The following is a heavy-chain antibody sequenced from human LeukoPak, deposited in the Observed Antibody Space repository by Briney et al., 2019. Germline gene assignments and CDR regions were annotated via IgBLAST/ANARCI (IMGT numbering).Heavy chain of an antibody. D-gene: IGHD6-19*01. Sequence: GGSLRLSCGASGFTFRTYSMTWVRQGPGKGLEWVSSIYPSGDSTFYADSVKGRFTISRDNSKNTLYLQMSSLKTEDTAIYYCAKDVVPDSGWDLDYWGQGTLVTVPS. CDR1: GFTFRTYS. CDR2: IYPSGDST. J-gene: IGHJ4*02. V-gene: IGHV3-23*01. CDR3: AKDVVPDSGWDLDY.